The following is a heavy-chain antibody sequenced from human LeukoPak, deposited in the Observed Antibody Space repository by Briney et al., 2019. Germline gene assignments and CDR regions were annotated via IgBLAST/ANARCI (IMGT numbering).Heavy chain of an antibody. D-gene: IGHD3-22*01. CDR1: GFTFSSYA. V-gene: IGHV3-23*01. Sequence: GGSLRLSCAASGFTFSSYAMSWVRQAPGKGLEWVSAISGSGGSTYYADSVKGRFTISRDNPKNTLYLQMNSLRAEDTAVYYCAKDREEYYYDSSGYSDYWGQGTLVTVSS. J-gene: IGHJ4*02. CDR2: ISGSGGST. CDR3: AKDREEYYYDSSGYSDY.